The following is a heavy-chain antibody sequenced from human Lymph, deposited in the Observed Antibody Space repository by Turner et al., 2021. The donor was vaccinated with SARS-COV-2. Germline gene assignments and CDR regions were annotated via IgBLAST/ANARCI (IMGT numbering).Heavy chain of an antibody. CDR3: ARGRYSGGGMDV. J-gene: IGHJ6*02. Sequence: QVQLVQSGAEVKKPGASVTVSCKAPGYTFTSYDINWVRQATGQGLEWMGWMNPNSGNTGYAQKFQGRVTMTRNTSISTAYMELSSVRSEDTAVYYCARGRYSGGGMDVWGQGTTVTVSS. D-gene: IGHD1-26*01. CDR2: MNPNSGNT. V-gene: IGHV1-8*02. CDR1: GYTFTSYD.